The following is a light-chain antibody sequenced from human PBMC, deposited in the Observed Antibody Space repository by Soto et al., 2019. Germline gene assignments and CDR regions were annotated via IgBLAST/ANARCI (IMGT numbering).Light chain of an antibody. CDR2: DAS. CDR3: HQRQSWPRT. V-gene: IGKV3-11*01. CDR1: QTVRNNY. J-gene: IGKJ1*01. Sequence: EFVLTQSPGTLSLSPGERATLSCRASQTVRNNYLAWYQQKPGQAPRLLIYDASIRAAGIPARFSASGTGTDFTLTISDVQPEDFAVYYCHQRQSWPRTFGQGTKVDI.